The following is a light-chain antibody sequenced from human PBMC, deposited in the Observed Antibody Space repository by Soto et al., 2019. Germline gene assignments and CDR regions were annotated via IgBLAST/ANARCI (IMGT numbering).Light chain of an antibody. CDR1: SSNIGAGYD. V-gene: IGLV1-40*01. CDR3: AAWDDSLNGYV. Sequence: QSVLTQPPSVSGAPGQRVTISCTGSSSNIGAGYDVHWYQQLPGTAPKLLIYGNNNRPSGVPDRFSGSKYGASGSLAITGLQAEDEADYYCAAWDDSLNGYVFGTGTKVTVL. CDR2: GNN. J-gene: IGLJ1*01.